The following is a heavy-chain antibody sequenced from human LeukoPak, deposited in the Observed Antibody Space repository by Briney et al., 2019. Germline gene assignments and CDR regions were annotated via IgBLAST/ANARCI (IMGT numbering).Heavy chain of an antibody. CDR2: MNPNSGDT. CDR1: GYTFTSYD. J-gene: IGHJ3*01. CDR3: ATDRIGAIFGVVPAL. Sequence: ASVKVSCKAPGYTFTSYDINWVRQATGRGLEWMGWMNPNSGDTGYAQKFQGRVTMTRNTSISTAYMELSSLRSEDTAVYYCATDRIGAIFGVVPALWGQGTMVTVSS. D-gene: IGHD3-3*01. V-gene: IGHV1-8*01.